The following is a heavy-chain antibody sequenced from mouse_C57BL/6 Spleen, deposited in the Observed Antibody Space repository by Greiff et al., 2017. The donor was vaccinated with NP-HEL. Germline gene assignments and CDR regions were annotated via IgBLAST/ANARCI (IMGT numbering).Heavy chain of an antibody. CDR2: ISYDGSN. V-gene: IGHV3-6*01. D-gene: IGHD1-1*01. J-gene: IGHJ2*01. Sequence: EVKLMESGPGLVKPSQSLSLTCSVTGYSITSGYYWNWIRQFPGNKLEWMGYISYDGSNNYNPSLKNRISITRDTSKNQFFLKLNSVTTEDTATYYCAREITTGGFDYWGQGTTLTVSS. CDR1: GYSITSGYY. CDR3: AREITTGGFDY.